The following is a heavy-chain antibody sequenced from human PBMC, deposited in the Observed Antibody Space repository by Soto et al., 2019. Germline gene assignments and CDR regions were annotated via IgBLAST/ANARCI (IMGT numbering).Heavy chain of an antibody. Sequence: SETLSLTCAVVGDSLRGQSWNWIRQPPGKGLEWIGYIYQSGTTNYNASLKSRVTISIDTSKNQFFLKLNSVTAADTAVYYCARDSSGRHDYWGQGTLVTVSS. CDR3: ARDSSGRHDY. CDR1: GDSLRGQS. V-gene: IGHV4-59*11. CDR2: IYQSGTT. J-gene: IGHJ4*02. D-gene: IGHD3-22*01.